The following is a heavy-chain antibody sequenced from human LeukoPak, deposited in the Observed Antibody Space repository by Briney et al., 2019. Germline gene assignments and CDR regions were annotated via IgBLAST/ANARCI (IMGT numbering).Heavy chain of an antibody. J-gene: IGHJ5*02. CDR3: ARDSTSMGNWFDP. Sequence: GGSLRLSCAASGFTFSSYWMPWVRQAPGKGLVWVSRVSRDGSTTNYADSVKGRFTISRDNAKNTLYLQMNSLRAEDTAVYYCARDSTSMGNWFDPWGQGILVTVSS. V-gene: IGHV3-74*01. CDR2: VSRDGSTT. D-gene: IGHD2-2*01. CDR1: GFTFSSYW.